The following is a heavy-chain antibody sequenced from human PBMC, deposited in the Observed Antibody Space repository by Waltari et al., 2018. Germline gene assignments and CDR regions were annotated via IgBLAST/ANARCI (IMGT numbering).Heavy chain of an antibody. D-gene: IGHD3-22*01. CDR1: GFTVSNNY. CDR2: IDGGGYT. V-gene: IGHV3-66*02. CDR3: ARNPRYDSPD. Sequence: EVQLAESGGGLVQPGGSLRIYCAASGFTVSNNYMSCVRQAPGKGLEWVSLIDGGGYTQYADSVKGRFTSSRDNSKNTLYLQMNSLRVEDTAVYYCARNPRYDSPDWGQGTLVTVSS. J-gene: IGHJ4*02.